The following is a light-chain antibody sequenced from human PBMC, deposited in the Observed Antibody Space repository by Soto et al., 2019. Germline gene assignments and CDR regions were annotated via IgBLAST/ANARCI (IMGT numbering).Light chain of an antibody. CDR1: QSVSST. V-gene: IGKV3D-15*01. J-gene: IGKJ4*01. Sequence: EIVLTQSPVALSLSPVERATLSFRASQSVSSTLLTWYQQKPGQAPRLLIYGVSSRATGIPDRFSGSGSGTEFTLTISSLLSEDFAVYFCQQYNNWPLTFGGGTKVDIK. CDR3: QQYNNWPLT. CDR2: GVS.